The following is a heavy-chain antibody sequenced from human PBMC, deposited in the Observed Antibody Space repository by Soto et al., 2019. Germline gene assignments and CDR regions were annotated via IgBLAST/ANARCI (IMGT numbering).Heavy chain of an antibody. D-gene: IGHD6-19*01. CDR1: GFTFSTYA. Sequence: EVQLLESGGGLVQPGGSLRLSCAASGFTFSTYAMSWVRQAPGKGLEWVSAISGSGGSTYYADSVKGRFTISRDNSKNTVYRQMNSMRAEDTAVYYCARRVAVAGYNWFDPWGQGTLVTVSS. CDR3: ARRVAVAGYNWFDP. V-gene: IGHV3-23*01. J-gene: IGHJ5*02. CDR2: ISGSGGST.